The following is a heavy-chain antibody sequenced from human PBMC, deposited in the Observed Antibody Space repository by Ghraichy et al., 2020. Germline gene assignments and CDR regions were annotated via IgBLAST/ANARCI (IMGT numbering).Heavy chain of an antibody. D-gene: IGHD6-13*01. CDR1: GGSISSYY. J-gene: IGHJ5*02. CDR2: IYYSGST. CDR3: ARDVGYSSSWYWFDP. V-gene: IGHV4-59*01. Sequence: SETLSLTCTVSGGSISSYYWSWIRQPPGKGLEWIGYIYYSGSTNYNPSLKSRVTISVDTSKNQFSLKLSSVTAADTAVYYCARDVGYSSSWYWFDPWGQGTLFTVSS.